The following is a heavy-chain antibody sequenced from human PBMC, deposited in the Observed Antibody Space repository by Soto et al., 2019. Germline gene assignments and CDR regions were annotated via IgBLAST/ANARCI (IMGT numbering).Heavy chain of an antibody. CDR1: GYTFTSYY. CDR2: INPSGGST. Sequence: ASVKVACKASGYTFTSYYMHWVLQAPGQGLEWMGIINPSGGSTSYAQKFQGRVTMTRDTSTSTVYMELSSLRSEDTAVYYCARVGGFGYSYGFDYWGQGTLVTVST. J-gene: IGHJ4*02. V-gene: IGHV1-46*01. CDR3: ARVGGFGYSYGFDY. D-gene: IGHD5-18*01.